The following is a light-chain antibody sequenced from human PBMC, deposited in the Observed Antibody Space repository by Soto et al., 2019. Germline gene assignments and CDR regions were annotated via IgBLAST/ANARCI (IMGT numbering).Light chain of an antibody. V-gene: IGLV2-14*01. J-gene: IGLJ3*02. Sequence: QSALTQPASVSGSPGQSITISCTGTASDIGNYNYVSWYQLHPGKAPKLLIYGVSNRPSGVSNRFSGSKSGNAASLTISGLQAEDEADYYCSSYTAYTTLWVFGGGTKVTFL. CDR3: SSYTAYTTLWV. CDR2: GVS. CDR1: ASDIGNYNY.